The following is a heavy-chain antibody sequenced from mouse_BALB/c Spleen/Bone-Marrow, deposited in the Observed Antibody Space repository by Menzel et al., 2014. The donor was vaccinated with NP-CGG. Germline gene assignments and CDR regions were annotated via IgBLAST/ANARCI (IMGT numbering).Heavy chain of an antibody. CDR1: GYTFSSYW. CDR3: AREDSGTVVEMDY. J-gene: IGHJ4*01. V-gene: IGHV1-9*01. CDR2: ILPGSGST. Sequence: VQLQQSGAELMKPGASVKISCKATGYTFSSYWIEWVKQRPGHGLEWIGEILPGSGSTNYNEKFKGKATFTADTSSNTAYMQLSLLTSEYSAVYVCAREDSGTVVEMDYWGQGTSVTVSS. D-gene: IGHD1-1*01.